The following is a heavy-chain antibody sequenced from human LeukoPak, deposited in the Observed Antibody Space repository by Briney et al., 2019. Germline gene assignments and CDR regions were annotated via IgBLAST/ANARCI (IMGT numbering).Heavy chain of an antibody. Sequence: SETLSLTCTVSGGSISSYYCSWIRQPAGKGLEWIGRIYTSGSTNYNPSLKSRVTISVDKSKNQFSLKLSSVTAADTAVYYCARDRSITIFGVAENWFDPWGQGTLVTVSS. V-gene: IGHV4-4*07. CDR3: ARDRSITIFGVAENWFDP. J-gene: IGHJ5*02. CDR1: GGSISSYY. CDR2: IYTSGST. D-gene: IGHD3-3*01.